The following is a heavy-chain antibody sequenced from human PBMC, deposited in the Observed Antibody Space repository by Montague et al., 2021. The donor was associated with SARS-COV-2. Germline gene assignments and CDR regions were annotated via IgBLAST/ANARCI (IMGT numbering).Heavy chain of an antibody. CDR2: INQDGST. CDR1: GGSFSGNY. Sequence: SETLSLTCAVYGGSFSGNYWSWIRQPPGKGLEWIGEINQDGSTXXXPSXXXRVTMSVDTSKNQFSLKLSSVTAADTAVYYCARGLPVTTLFYYFGMDVWGQGTTVTVSS. J-gene: IGHJ6*02. D-gene: IGHD4-11*01. V-gene: IGHV4-34*01. CDR3: ARGLPVTTLFYYFGMDV.